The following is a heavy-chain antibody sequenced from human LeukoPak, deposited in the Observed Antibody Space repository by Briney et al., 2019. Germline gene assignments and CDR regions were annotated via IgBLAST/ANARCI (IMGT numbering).Heavy chain of an antibody. Sequence: SETLSLTCTVSGGSISSYSWSWIRQPPGKGLEWIGYIYYSGSTNYNPSLKSRVTISVDTSKNQFSLKLSSVTAADTAVHYCARSTTVVTADFDCWGQGTLVSVSS. CDR1: GGSISSYS. D-gene: IGHD4-23*01. J-gene: IGHJ4*02. V-gene: IGHV4-59*08. CDR2: IYYSGST. CDR3: ARSTTVVTADFDC.